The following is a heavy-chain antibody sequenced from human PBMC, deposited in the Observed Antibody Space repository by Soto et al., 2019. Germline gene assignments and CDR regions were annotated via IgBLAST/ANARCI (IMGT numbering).Heavy chain of an antibody. CDR3: ARNVDYSIYYFDY. D-gene: IGHD2-8*01. Sequence: SSETLSLTCAVYGGSFSGYYWSWFRQSPGKGLEWIGYIYSTGGTNYNPSLKSRVTISVDMSKNQFSLKLSSVTAADTAVYYCARNVDYSIYYFDYWGQGTLVTVSS. V-gene: IGHV4-59*01. CDR1: GGSFSGYY. CDR2: IYSTGGT. J-gene: IGHJ4*02.